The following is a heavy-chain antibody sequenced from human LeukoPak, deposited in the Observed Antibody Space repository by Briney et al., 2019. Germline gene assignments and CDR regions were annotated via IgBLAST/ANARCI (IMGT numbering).Heavy chain of an antibody. CDR1: GYSFTSYW. CDR3: ASADLRRGSYSSSWNWFDP. D-gene: IGHD6-13*01. CDR2: ILPGDSDT. J-gene: IGHJ5*02. V-gene: IGHV5-51*01. Sequence: GESLKISCKGSGYSFTSYWIGWVRQMPGKGLEWMGIILPGDSDTRYSPPFQGQVTISADKSISTAYLQWSSLKASDTAMYYCASADLRRGSYSSSWNWFDPWGQETLATLSS.